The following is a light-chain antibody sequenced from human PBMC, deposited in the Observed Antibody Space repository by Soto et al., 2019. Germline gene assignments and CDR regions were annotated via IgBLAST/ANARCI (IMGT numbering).Light chain of an antibody. CDR3: QQYGSSQYT. CDR1: QSVSISY. CDR2: GAS. V-gene: IGKV3-20*01. J-gene: IGKJ2*01. Sequence: ELVLTQSPGTLSLSPGERATLSCRASQSVSISYLAWYQQKPGQAPRLLSYGASSRATGIPDRFSGSGSGTDFTLTISRLEPEDFAVYYCQQYGSSQYTFGQGTKLEIK.